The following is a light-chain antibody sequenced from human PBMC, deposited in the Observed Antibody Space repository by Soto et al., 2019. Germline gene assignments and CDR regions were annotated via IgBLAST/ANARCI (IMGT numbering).Light chain of an antibody. V-gene: IGKV1-39*01. CDR1: QSISSY. J-gene: IGKJ5*01. CDR3: QQSYSIPIT. CDR2: AAS. Sequence: DIQMTQSPSSLSASVGERVTITCRASQSISSYLNWYQQKPGKAPKLLIYAASSLQSGVPSRFSGSGSGTDFTLTISSLQPEDFATYYCQQSYSIPITFGQGTRLEI.